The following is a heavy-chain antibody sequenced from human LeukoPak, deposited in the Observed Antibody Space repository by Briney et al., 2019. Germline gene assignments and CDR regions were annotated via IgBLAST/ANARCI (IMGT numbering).Heavy chain of an antibody. CDR2: ISGSGGST. CDR1: GFTFSSYD. V-gene: IGHV3-23*01. J-gene: IGHJ4*02. CDR3: AKDTYSGSYCDY. Sequence: PGGSLRLSCAASGFTFSSYDMSWVRQAPGKGLEWVSAISGSGGSTYYADSVKGRFTISRDNSKNTLYLQMNNLRAEDTAVYYCAKDTYSGSYCDYWGQGTLVTVSS. D-gene: IGHD1-26*01.